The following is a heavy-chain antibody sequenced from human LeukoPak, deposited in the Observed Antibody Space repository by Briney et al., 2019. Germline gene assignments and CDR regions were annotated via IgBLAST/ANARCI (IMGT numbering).Heavy chain of an antibody. V-gene: IGHV4-61*02. Sequence: PSETLSLTCTVSGGSISSGSYYWSWIRQPAGKGLEWIGRIYTSGSTNYNPSLKSRVTISVDTSKNQFSLKLSSVTAADTAVYYCARVHLALFYGEPPLWYFDLWGRGTLVTVSS. CDR2: IYTSGST. CDR1: GGSISSGSYY. J-gene: IGHJ2*01. CDR3: ARVHLALFYGEPPLWYFDL. D-gene: IGHD2/OR15-2a*01.